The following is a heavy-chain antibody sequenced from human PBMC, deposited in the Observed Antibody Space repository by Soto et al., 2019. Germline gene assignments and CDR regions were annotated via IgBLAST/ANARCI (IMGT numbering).Heavy chain of an antibody. D-gene: IGHD3-22*01. Sequence: SETLSLTCTVSGYSISSDYYWGWIRQPPGKGLERIGSIYHSGSTYYTPSLKSRVTISVDTSKNQFPLKLSAVTAADTAVYYCAREGSFYYDSSGYSYDYWGQGTLVTVSS. J-gene: IGHJ4*02. V-gene: IGHV4-38-2*02. CDR1: GYSISSDYY. CDR3: AREGSFYYDSSGYSYDY. CDR2: IYHSGST.